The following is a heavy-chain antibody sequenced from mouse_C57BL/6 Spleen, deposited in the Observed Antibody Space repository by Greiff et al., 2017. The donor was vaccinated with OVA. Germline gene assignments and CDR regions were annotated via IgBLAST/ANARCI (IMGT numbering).Heavy chain of an antibody. J-gene: IGHJ2*01. CDR1: GFTFSDYG. D-gene: IGHD1-1*01. CDR2: ISSGSSTI. Sequence: EVKLVESGGGLVKPGGSLKLSCAASGFTFSDYGMHWVRQAPEKGLEWVAYISSGSSTIYYADTVKGRFTISRDNAKNTLFLQMTSLRSEDTAMYYCAKLYCGSRRDFDYWGQGTTLTVAS. CDR3: AKLYCGSRRDFDY. V-gene: IGHV5-17*01.